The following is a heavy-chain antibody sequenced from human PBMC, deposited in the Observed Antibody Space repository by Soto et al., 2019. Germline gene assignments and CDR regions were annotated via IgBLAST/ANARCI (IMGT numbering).Heavy chain of an antibody. J-gene: IGHJ6*02. CDR3: ARGEDAFFYYGLDV. CDR1: GGSISSNY. CDR2: LSLSGST. Sequence: PSETLSLTCTVSGGSISSNYWSWIRQPPGKGLEWIGYLSLSGSTSYNPSLKSRVTMSVDTSKSQFSLKLTSVTAADTAVYYCARGEDAFFYYGLDVWGQGITVTVSS. V-gene: IGHV4-59*01.